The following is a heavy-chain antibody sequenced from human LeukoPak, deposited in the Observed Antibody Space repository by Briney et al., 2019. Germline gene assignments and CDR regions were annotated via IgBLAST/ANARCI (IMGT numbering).Heavy chain of an antibody. V-gene: IGHV3-53*01. CDR1: GFTVSSNY. J-gene: IGHJ4*02. Sequence: GGSLRLSCAASGFTVSSNYMSWVRQAPGKGLEWVSVIYSGGSTYYADSVKGRFTISRDNSKNTLYLQMNSLRAEDTAVYYCARDPHPGARMSELRYWGQGTLVTVSS. CDR2: IYSGGST. CDR3: ARDPHPGARMSELRY. D-gene: IGHD3-10*01.